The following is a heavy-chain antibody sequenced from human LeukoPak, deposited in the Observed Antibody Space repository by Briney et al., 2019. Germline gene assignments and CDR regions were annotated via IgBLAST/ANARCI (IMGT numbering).Heavy chain of an antibody. CDR3: ARDVSRFDY. CDR2: IKQDGSEK. Sequence: PGGSLRLSCEASGFAFSSYWMSWVRQDPGKGLEWVANIKQDGSEKYYVDSVKGRFTISRDNAKNSLYLQMSSRRADDTAVYYCARDVSRFDYWGQGTLVTVSS. D-gene: IGHD2-8*01. J-gene: IGHJ4*02. V-gene: IGHV3-7*01. CDR1: GFAFSSYW.